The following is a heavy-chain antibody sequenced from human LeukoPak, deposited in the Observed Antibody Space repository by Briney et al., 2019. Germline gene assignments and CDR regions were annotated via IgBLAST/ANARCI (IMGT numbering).Heavy chain of an antibody. Sequence: PGESLKISCKSSGYSFTFYWISWVRQMPGKGLEWMGRIDPSDSYTNYSPSFQGHVTISADKSISTAYLQWSSLKASDTAMYYCARREAYCSSTSCRPFDYWGQVTLVTVSS. V-gene: IGHV5-10-1*01. D-gene: IGHD2-2*01. CDR1: GYSFTFYW. CDR2: IDPSDSYT. CDR3: ARREAYCSSTSCRPFDY. J-gene: IGHJ4*02.